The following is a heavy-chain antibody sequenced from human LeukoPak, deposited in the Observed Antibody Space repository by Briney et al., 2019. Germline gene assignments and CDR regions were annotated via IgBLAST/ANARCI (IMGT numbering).Heavy chain of an antibody. CDR2: VNHSGST. CDR1: DGSLSGYY. V-gene: IGHV4-34*01. D-gene: IGHD3-22*01. Sequence: SSETLSLTCAVYDGSLSGYYWSWIRQPPGKGLEWIGEVNHSGSTNYNPSLKSRVTISVDTSKNQFSLKLSSVTAADTAVYYCARASQAPPYYYDSSGLIDYWGQGTLVIVSS. J-gene: IGHJ4*02. CDR3: ARASQAPPYYYDSSGLIDY.